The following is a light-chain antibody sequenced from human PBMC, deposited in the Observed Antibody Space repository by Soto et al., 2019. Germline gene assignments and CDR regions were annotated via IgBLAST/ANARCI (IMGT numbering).Light chain of an antibody. V-gene: IGKV3-20*01. CDR2: AAS. CDR1: QSVSSY. CDR3: QQYRSSPST. Sequence: EIVLTQSPGTLSLSPGERATLSCRASQSVSSYLAWYQQKPGQAPRLLIYAASSRATGIPDRFSGSGSGTDFTLTISRLEPDDFAVYYCQQYRSSPSTFGPGTEVDIK. J-gene: IGKJ3*01.